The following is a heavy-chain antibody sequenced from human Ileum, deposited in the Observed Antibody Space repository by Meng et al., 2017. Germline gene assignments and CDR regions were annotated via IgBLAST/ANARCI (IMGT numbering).Heavy chain of an antibody. Sequence: QVQLQESGPGLVKPSQTLSLTCTVSGGSNSSGDYYWSWIRQPPGKGLEWIGYIYYSGSTYYNPSLKSRVTISVDTSKNQFSLKLSSVTAADTAVYYCARENTIFGVVWGSWFDPWGQGTLVTVSS. CDR3: ARENTIFGVVWGSWFDP. CDR2: IYYSGST. CDR1: GGSNSSGDYY. J-gene: IGHJ5*02. D-gene: IGHD3-3*01. V-gene: IGHV4-30-4*01.